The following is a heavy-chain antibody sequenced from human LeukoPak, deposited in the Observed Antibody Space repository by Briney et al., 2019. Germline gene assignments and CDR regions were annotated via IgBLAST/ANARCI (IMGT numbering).Heavy chain of an antibody. Sequence: GGSLRLSCAASGFTFSSYGMHWVRQAPGKGLEWVAFIRYDGSSKYYADSVKGRFTISRDNSKNTLYLQLNSLRAEDTAVYYCAKTGWAAGTWVDYWGQGTLVTVSS. V-gene: IGHV3-30*02. J-gene: IGHJ4*02. CDR3: AKTGWAAGTWVDY. CDR2: IRYDGSSK. CDR1: GFTFSSYG. D-gene: IGHD6-13*01.